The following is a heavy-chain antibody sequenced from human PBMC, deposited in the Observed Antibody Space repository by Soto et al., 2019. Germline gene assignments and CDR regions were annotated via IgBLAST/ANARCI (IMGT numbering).Heavy chain of an antibody. CDR1: GFTFSYYW. CDR2: IHSDGSST. D-gene: IGHD1-26*01. CDR3: ARGDRGAFDL. Sequence: EVQLVESGGGLVQPGESLRLSCAASGFTFSYYWMHWVRQAPGKGLVWVSRIHSDGSSTTYADSVKGRFSISRDNAMNTVYLQMNSLRAEDTAVYYCARGDRGAFDLWGQGTVLTVSS. V-gene: IGHV3-74*01. J-gene: IGHJ3*01.